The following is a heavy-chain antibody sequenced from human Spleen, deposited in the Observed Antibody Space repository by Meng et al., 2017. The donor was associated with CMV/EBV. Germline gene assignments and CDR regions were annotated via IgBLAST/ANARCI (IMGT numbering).Heavy chain of an antibody. CDR1: GFTFSSYW. CDR2: IKQDGSEK. D-gene: IGHD3-3*01. CDR3: ARGGHTYYDFWSGYYPEFWFDP. V-gene: IGHV3-7*01. J-gene: IGHJ5*02. Sequence: GGSLRLSCAASGFTFSSYWMSWVHQAPGKGLEWVANIKQDGSEKYYVDSVKGRFTISRDNAKNSLYLQMNSLRAEDTAVYYCARGGHTYYDFWSGYYPEFWFDPWGQGTLVTVSS.